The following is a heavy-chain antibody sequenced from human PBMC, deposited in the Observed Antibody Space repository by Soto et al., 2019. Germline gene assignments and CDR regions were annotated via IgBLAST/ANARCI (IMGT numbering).Heavy chain of an antibody. D-gene: IGHD5-12*01. J-gene: IGHJ4*01. CDR1: GFTFSRYA. V-gene: IGHV3-48*01. CDR3: ARDRGYTGYECAY. CDR2: INHDSGTI. Sequence: EVQLVESGGGLVQPGGSLRLSCAASGFTFSRYAMNWVRQAPGKGLEWVSYINHDSGTIYYADSVKGRFTISRDNANRYLALQMNILRAEDAAVYYGARDRGYTGYECAYGSDGTLVTVSS.